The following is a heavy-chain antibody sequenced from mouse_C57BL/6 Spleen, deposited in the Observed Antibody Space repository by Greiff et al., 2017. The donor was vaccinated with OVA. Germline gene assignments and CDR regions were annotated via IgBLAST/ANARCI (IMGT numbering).Heavy chain of an antibody. D-gene: IGHD1-1*01. Sequence: VQLQQSGAELVRPGASVTLSCKASGYTFTDYEMHWVKPTPVHGLEWIGAIDPDTGGTAYNQKFKGKAILTADKSSSTAYMERRSLTSEASADYYCTRYDSSRYAMDYWGQGTSVTVSS. CDR3: TRYDSSRYAMDY. V-gene: IGHV1-15*01. CDR1: GYTFTDYE. CDR2: IDPDTGGT. J-gene: IGHJ4*01.